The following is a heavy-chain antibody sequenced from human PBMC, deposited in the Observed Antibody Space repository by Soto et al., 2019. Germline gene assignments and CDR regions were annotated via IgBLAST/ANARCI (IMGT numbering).Heavy chain of an antibody. J-gene: IGHJ6*02. V-gene: IGHV3-30*18. D-gene: IGHD2-2*01. Sequence: GGSLRLSCAASGFTFSNYGRHWVRQTPGKGLECVALILYDGSNKYYADSVKGRFTISRDNSKNTLYLQVSSLRAEDTAVYYCAKSRDAYNFYFYYGMDVWGQGTTVTVYS. CDR2: ILYDGSNK. CDR3: AKSRDAYNFYFYYGMDV. CDR1: GFTFSNYG.